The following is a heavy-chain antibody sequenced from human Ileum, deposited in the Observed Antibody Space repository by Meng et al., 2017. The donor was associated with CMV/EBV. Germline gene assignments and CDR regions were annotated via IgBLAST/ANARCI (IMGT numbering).Heavy chain of an antibody. J-gene: IGHJ2*01. CDR2: IYTSGST. V-gene: IGHV4-61*02. CDR1: GDSISSGSYY. D-gene: IGHD4-11*01. CDR3: ARDRENDYYFDL. Sequence: QVELPDSGPGLGNPSQTLSLTCTVSGDSISSGSYYWSWIRQPAGKGLEWIGRIYTSGSTSYNPSLKSRITISLDTSKNQFSLKLNSVTAADTAVYFCARDRENDYYFDLWGRGTLVTVSS.